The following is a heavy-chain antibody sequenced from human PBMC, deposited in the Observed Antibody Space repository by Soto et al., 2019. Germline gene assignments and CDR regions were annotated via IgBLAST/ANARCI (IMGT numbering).Heavy chain of an antibody. V-gene: IGHV4-4*02. CDR2: IYHSGST. CDR1: GGSISSINW. J-gene: IGHJ3*02. D-gene: IGHD4-17*01. Sequence: PSETLSLTCAVSGGSISSINWWSWVRHPPGKGLGWIGEIYHSGSTNYNPSLKRRVTISVDKTKNQFSLKLSSATAADTAVYYFARVWSSYGRNSRGDAFDIWGQGTTVTVSS. CDR3: ARVWSSYGRNSRGDAFDI.